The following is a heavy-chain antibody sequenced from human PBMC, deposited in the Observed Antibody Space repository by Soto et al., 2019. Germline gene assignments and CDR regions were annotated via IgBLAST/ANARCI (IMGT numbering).Heavy chain of an antibody. Sequence: QVQLVESGGGVVQPGRSLRLSCAASGFTFSSYAMHWVRQAPGKGLEWVAVISYDGSNKYYADSVKGRFTISSDNSNNTLYLQMNSLRAEDTAVYYCASRSSGWYALPYYYYGMDVWGQGTTVTVSS. CDR1: GFTFSSYA. CDR2: ISYDGSNK. J-gene: IGHJ6*02. D-gene: IGHD6-19*01. V-gene: IGHV3-30-3*01. CDR3: ASRSSGWYALPYYYYGMDV.